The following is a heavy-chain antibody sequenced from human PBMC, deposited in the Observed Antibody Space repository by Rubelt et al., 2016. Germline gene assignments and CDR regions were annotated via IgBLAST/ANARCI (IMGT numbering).Heavy chain of an antibody. J-gene: IGHJ3*02. D-gene: IGHD5-18*01. Sequence: TGDSPSFQGQVTISADKSISTAYLQWSSLKASDTAMYYCAREPRGYGFAFDIWGQGTMVTVSS. CDR2: T. CDR3: AREPRGYGFAFDI. V-gene: IGHV5-51*01.